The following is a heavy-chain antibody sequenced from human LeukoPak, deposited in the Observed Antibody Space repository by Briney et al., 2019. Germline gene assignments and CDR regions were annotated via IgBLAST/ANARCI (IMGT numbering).Heavy chain of an antibody. D-gene: IGHD3-10*01. CDR1: GYTFTGYY. CDR2: INTNTGGT. Sequence: ASVKVSCKASGYTFTGYYMHWVRQAPGQGLEWMGWINTNTGGTNYAQKFQGRVSMTRDTSISTAYMELRSLRSDDTAVYYCARAGYYGSGSHYYMDVRGKGTTVTVSS. V-gene: IGHV1-2*02. CDR3: ARAGYYGSGSHYYMDV. J-gene: IGHJ6*03.